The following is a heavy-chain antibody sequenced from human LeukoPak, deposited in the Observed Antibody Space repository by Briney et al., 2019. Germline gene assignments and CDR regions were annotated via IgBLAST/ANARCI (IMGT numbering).Heavy chain of an antibody. CDR3: ARTYYDILTGYNPYFDY. V-gene: IGHV3-21*01. CDR2: ITASSTAI. D-gene: IGHD3-9*01. J-gene: IGHJ4*02. Sequence: GGSLRLSCAASGFTLRGYTMNWVRQAPGKGLEWVSSITASSTAIYSADSVKGRFTISRDNAKNFLYLQMNSLRAEDTAVYYCARTYYDILTGYNPYFDYWGQGILVTVSS. CDR1: GFTLRGYT.